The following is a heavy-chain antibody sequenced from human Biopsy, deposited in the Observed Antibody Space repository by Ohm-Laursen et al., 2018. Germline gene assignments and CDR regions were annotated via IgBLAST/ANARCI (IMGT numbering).Heavy chain of an antibody. Sequence: GTLSLTCPVSGGSIKSYYWNWIRQSPGKGLEWIGFIYYTGHTNYNPSLKSRATISVDTSKNQFSLKVISVTAADTAVYCCARLTGDPSYWGQGILVTVSS. D-gene: IGHD7-27*01. J-gene: IGHJ4*02. V-gene: IGHV4-59*01. CDR3: ARLTGDPSY. CDR1: GGSIKSYY. CDR2: IYYTGHT.